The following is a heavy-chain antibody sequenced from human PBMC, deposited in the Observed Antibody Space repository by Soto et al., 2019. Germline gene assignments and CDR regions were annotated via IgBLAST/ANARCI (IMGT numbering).Heavy chain of an antibody. CDR1: GGSISSYY. CDR3: ARGTHDYGDYEPFDY. J-gene: IGHJ4*01. CDR2: IYYSGST. D-gene: IGHD4-17*01. Sequence: PSETLSLTCTVSGGSISSYYWSWIRQPPGKGLEWIGYIYYSGSTNYNPSLKSRVTISVDTSKNQFSLKLSSVTAADTAVYYCARGTHDYGDYEPFDYWGHGTLVTVSS. V-gene: IGHV4-59*01.